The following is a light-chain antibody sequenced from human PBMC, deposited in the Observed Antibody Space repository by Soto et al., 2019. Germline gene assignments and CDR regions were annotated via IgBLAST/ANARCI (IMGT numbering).Light chain of an antibody. CDR2: GAP. Sequence: EILLTQSPATLSVSPGGRVTLSCRASQSIGDTLAWYQQKPGQATRLLIHGAPTSATGFPARLSGSGSGTDFTHNISSLQSEDCAVYFCQQYNKWPWTFGKGT. J-gene: IGKJ1*01. V-gene: IGKV3-15*01. CDR3: QQYNKWPWT. CDR1: QSIGDT.